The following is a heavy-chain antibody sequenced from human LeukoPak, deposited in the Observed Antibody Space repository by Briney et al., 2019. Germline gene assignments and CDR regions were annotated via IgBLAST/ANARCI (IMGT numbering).Heavy chain of an antibody. CDR1: GFTFSSYG. CDR3: GRGGSIVPTAMPL. V-gene: IGHV3-30*03. J-gene: IGHJ4*02. CDR2: ISSDGSDK. Sequence: GRSLRLSCAASGFTFSSYGMHWVRQAPGKGLEWVAVISSDGSDKYYADSVKGRFTISRDNAKNTLYLQMNSLRAEDTAVYYCGRGGSIVPTAMPLWGQGTLATVSS. D-gene: IGHD2-2*01.